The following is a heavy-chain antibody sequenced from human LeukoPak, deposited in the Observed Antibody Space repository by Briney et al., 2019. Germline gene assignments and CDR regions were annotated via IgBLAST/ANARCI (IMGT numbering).Heavy chain of an antibody. CDR2: INPNSGGT. CDR3: AREILGYYYYGMDV. D-gene: IGHD2/OR15-2a*01. V-gene: IGHV1-2*02. J-gene: IGHJ6*02. Sequence: ASVKVSCKASGYTFTGYYMHWVRQAPGQGLEWMGWINPNSGGTNYAQKFQGRVTMTRDTSISTAYMELSRLRSDDTAVYYCAREILGYYYYGMDVWGQGTTVTVS. CDR1: GYTFTGYY.